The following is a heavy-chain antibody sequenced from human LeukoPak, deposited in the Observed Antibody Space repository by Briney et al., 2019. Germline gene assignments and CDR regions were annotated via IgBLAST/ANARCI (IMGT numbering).Heavy chain of an antibody. J-gene: IGHJ4*02. CDR1: GFTFSTCA. CDR3: AKDSLNDYYDSGTYYYSYYFDY. D-gene: IGHD3-22*01. V-gene: IGHV3-23*01. Sequence: GGSLRLSCAASGFTFSTCAMSWVRQAPGKGLEWVSGISGTTSGTYYADSVKGRFTISRDKSKNTLYLQMNSLRAEDTAVYYCAKDSLNDYYDSGTYYYSYYFDYWGQGTLVTVSS. CDR2: ISGTTSGT.